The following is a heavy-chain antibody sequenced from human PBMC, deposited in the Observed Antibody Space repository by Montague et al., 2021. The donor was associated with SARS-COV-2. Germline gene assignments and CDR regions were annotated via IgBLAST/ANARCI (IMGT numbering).Heavy chain of an antibody. D-gene: IGHD3-10*01. CDR2: IFHSGNT. CDR3: ARERSVGVNYNYFDY. CDR1: GASLSSGGYF. V-gene: IGHV4-61*03. J-gene: IGHJ4*02. Sequence: SETLSLTCSVSGASLSSGGYFWTWVRQLPGKELEWIGYIFHSGNTNPNPSLKGRVTISQDTSDNHLFLTLMSVTAADAAVYYCARERSVGVNYNYFDYWGQGTLVTVSS.